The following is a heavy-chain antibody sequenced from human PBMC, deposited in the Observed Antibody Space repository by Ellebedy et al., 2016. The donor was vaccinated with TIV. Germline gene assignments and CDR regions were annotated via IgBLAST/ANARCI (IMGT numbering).Heavy chain of an antibody. J-gene: IGHJ4*02. D-gene: IGHD3-22*01. CDR3: ARDADYYDSSGYYLYYFDY. V-gene: IGHV1-2*02. Sequence: AASVKVSCKTSGYTFTGNYLHWVRQAPGQGLEWMGWIDPDSGGTNYAQEFQGRVTMTRDTSISTAYMELSRLRSDDTAVFYCARDADYYDSSGYYLYYFDYWGQGTLVTVSS. CDR1: GYTFTGNY. CDR2: IDPDSGGT.